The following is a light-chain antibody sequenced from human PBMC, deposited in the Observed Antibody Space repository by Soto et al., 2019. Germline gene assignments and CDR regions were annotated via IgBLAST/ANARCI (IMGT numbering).Light chain of an antibody. CDR3: QQSYSTPYT. Sequence: DIQMTQSPSSLSASVGDRVTITCRAGQSISKYLNWYQQKPGKAPKVLIYAASSLQGGVPSRFNGSGSGTDFTLSINSLQPEDSATYYCQQSYSTPYTFGPGTKVDIK. CDR2: AAS. V-gene: IGKV1-39*01. J-gene: IGKJ3*01. CDR1: QSISKY.